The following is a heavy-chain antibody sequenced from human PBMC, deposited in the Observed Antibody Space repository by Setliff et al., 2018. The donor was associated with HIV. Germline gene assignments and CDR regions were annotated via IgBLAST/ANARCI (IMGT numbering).Heavy chain of an antibody. CDR3: ATYADRESNRFDP. CDR2: IYYSWST. J-gene: IGHJ5*02. CDR1: GGSISRGSYY. D-gene: IGHD3-10*01. Sequence: PSETLSLTCTVSGGSISRGSYYWSWIRQPPGRGLEWIGSIYYSWSTYYNPSLKSRVTISVDTSKNQFSLKLSSVTAADTAVYYCATYADRESNRFDPWGQGILVTVSS. V-gene: IGHV4-39*01.